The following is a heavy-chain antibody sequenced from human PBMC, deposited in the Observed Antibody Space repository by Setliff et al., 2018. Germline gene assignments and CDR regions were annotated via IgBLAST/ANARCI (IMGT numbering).Heavy chain of an antibody. CDR3: ARSYYNFWSGYYRVNWFDP. Sequence: SENLSLTCTVSGGSISSYYWSWIRQPAGKGLEWIGRIYTSGSTNYNPSLKSRVTMSVDTSKDQFSLKLSSVTAADTAVYYCARSYYNFWSGYYRVNWFDPWGQGTLVTVSS. D-gene: IGHD3-3*01. CDR2: IYTSGST. J-gene: IGHJ5*02. V-gene: IGHV4-4*07. CDR1: GGSISSYY.